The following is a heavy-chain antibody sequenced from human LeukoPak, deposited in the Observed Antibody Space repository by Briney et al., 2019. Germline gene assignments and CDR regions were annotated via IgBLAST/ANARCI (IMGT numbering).Heavy chain of an antibody. CDR2: IYSGGST. CDR3: ARDQFGSGRLDY. CDR1: GFTFSSNY. J-gene: IGHJ4*02. V-gene: IGHV3-53*01. D-gene: IGHD3-10*01. Sequence: GGSPRLSCAVSGFTFSSNYMSWVRQAPGKGLEWVSVIYSGGSTYYADSVKGRFTISRDNSKNTLYLQMNSLRAEDTAVYYCARDQFGSGRLDYWGQGTLVTVSS.